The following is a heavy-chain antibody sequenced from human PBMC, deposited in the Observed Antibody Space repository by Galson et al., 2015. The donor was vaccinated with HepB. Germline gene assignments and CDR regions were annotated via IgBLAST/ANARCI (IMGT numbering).Heavy chain of an antibody. Sequence: PALVKPTQTLTLTCTFSGFSLSTSGMRVSWIRQPPGKALEWLARIDWDDDKFYSTSLKTRLTISKDTSKNQVVLTMTNMDPVDPATYYCARGIVSYAFDIWGQGTMVTVSS. V-gene: IGHV2-70*04. J-gene: IGHJ3*02. D-gene: IGHD3-22*01. CDR2: IDWDDDK. CDR3: ARGIVSYAFDI. CDR1: GFSLSTSGMR.